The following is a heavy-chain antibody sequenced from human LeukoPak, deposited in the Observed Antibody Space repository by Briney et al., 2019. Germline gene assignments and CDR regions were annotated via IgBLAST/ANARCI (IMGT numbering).Heavy chain of an antibody. D-gene: IGHD3-16*02. Sequence: GGSLRLPCAASGFSLSGYWMSWVRQAPGKGLEWVSAVSDSGGSTYYADSVKGRFTISRDNSKNTLYLQMNSLRAEDTAVYYCAKGEKTRPFGGVIDYWGQGTLVTVSS. CDR1: GFSLSGYW. J-gene: IGHJ4*02. CDR2: VSDSGGST. CDR3: AKGEKTRPFGGVIDY. V-gene: IGHV3-23*01.